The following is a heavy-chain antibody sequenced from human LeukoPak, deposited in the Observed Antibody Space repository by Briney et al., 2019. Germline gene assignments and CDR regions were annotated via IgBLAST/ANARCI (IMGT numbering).Heavy chain of an antibody. Sequence: ASVKVSCKASGYTFTGYYIHWVRQAPGQGLEWMGWIHPNRGNTNYAQEFQGRVTMTRDTSTSTVYMDLSSLRSEDTAVYYCARGRDYGDYREAFDIWGQGTMVTVSS. CDR1: GYTFTGYY. J-gene: IGHJ3*02. D-gene: IGHD4-17*01. CDR3: ARGRDYGDYREAFDI. CDR2: IHPNRGNT. V-gene: IGHV1-2*02.